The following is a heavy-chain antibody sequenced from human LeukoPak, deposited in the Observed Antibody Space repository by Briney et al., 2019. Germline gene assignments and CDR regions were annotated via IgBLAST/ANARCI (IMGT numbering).Heavy chain of an antibody. CDR3: ARGRMAVAGSYEY. Sequence: TGGSLRLSCAASGITFGSYRMTWVRQAPGKGLECVANIKPDGSEKHYVDSVEGRFTISRDNAKNSLFLEMNRLRAEDTAVYYCARGRMAVAGSYEYWGQGTLVTVSS. CDR1: GITFGSYR. D-gene: IGHD6-19*01. V-gene: IGHV3-7*05. J-gene: IGHJ4*02. CDR2: IKPDGSEK.